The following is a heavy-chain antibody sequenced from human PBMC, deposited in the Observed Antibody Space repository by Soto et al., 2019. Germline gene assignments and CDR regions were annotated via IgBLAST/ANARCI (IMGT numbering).Heavy chain of an antibody. CDR1: GGSISSYY. Sequence: SETLSLTCTVSGGSISSYYWSCIRQPPWKGLEWIGYIYYSGSTNYNPSPKSRVTISVDKSKNQFSLKLTYVTAADTAVYFCARDQYNGYQFQYWGKGTPVTVSS. D-gene: IGHD5-12*01. J-gene: IGHJ4*02. CDR2: IYYSGST. CDR3: ARDQYNGYQFQY. V-gene: IGHV4-59*12.